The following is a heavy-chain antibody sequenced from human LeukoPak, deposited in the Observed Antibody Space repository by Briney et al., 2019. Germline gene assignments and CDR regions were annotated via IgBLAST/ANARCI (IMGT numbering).Heavy chain of an antibody. CDR2: ISSGSSYI. CDR1: GFTFSSYS. D-gene: IGHD3-3*01. CDR3: ARGLNVGEWLPRAHNWFDP. J-gene: IGHJ5*02. Sequence: GGSLRLSCAASGFTFSSYSMNWVRQAPGKGLEWVSSISSGSSYIYYADSVKGRFTISRDNAKNSLYLQMNSLRAEDTAVYYCARGLNVGEWLPRAHNWFDPWGQGTLVTVSS. V-gene: IGHV3-21*01.